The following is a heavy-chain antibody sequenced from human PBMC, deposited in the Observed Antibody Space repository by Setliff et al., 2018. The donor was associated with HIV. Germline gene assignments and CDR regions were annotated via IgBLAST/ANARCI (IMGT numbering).Heavy chain of an antibody. V-gene: IGHV5-51*01. Sequence: GESLKISCQGSGYTFSSHWIGWVRQMPGKGLEWMGIIYPIDSETKYSPSFQGQVTISVDRSISTAYLQWNNLKASDSAIYYCARHPPRGYPKNWFDPWGQGTLVTVSS. J-gene: IGHJ5*02. D-gene: IGHD3-16*02. CDR2: IYPIDSET. CDR1: GYTFSSHW. CDR3: ARHPPRGYPKNWFDP.